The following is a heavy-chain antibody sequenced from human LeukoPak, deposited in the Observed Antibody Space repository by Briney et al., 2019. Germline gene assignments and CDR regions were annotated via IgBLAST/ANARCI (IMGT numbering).Heavy chain of an antibody. Sequence: ASVKVSCKASGGTFSSYAISWVRQAPGQGLEWMGWINPNSGGTNYAQKFQGRVTMTRDTSISTAYMELSRLRSDDTAVYYCASLTSGGSYLYDYWGQGTLVTVSS. CDR3: ASLTSGGSYLYDY. CDR1: GGTFSSYA. D-gene: IGHD1-26*01. J-gene: IGHJ4*02. CDR2: INPNSGGT. V-gene: IGHV1-2*02.